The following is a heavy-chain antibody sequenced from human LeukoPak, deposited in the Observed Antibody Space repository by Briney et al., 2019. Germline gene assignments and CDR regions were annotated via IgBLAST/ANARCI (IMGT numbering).Heavy chain of an antibody. CDR2: INYSGST. CDR1: GGSVSSTTYY. V-gene: IGHV4-39*01. Sequence: SEALSLTCTVSGGSVSSTTYYWSWIRQPPGKGLEWIASINYSGSTYYNPSLKSGVTISVDTSENQFSLKLSSVTAADTAVYYCARYVVYGSGKYYFDYWGQGTLVTVSS. D-gene: IGHD3-10*01. CDR3: ARYVVYGSGKYYFDY. J-gene: IGHJ4*02.